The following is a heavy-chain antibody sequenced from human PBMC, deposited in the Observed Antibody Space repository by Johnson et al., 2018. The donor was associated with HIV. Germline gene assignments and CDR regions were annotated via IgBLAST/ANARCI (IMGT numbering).Heavy chain of an antibody. CDR1: GFTFSSYA. J-gene: IGHJ3*02. V-gene: IGHV3-73*01. D-gene: IGHD3-10*01. CDR3: ARVGSGKLLDGFDI. Sequence: VQLVESGGGVVQPGRSLRLSCAASGFTFSSYAMHWVRQAPGKGLEWVGRIRSKANSYATAYAAPVTGRFTISRDDSKNTAYLQMNSLRAGDTAMYYCARVGSGKLLDGFDIWGQGTMVAVTS. CDR2: IRSKANSYAT.